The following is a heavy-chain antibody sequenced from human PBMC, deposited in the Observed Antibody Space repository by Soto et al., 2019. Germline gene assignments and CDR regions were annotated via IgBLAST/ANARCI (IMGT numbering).Heavy chain of an antibody. CDR2: IYPGVSDT. D-gene: IGHD3-16*02. V-gene: IGHV5-51*01. Sequence: PGESLKISCKGSGYSFTSYWIGWVRQMPGKGLGWMWIIYPGVSDTRYSPSFNGQVCISADKSISTAYLQWSSLKASDTAMYYCASLAYYDYVWGSYRLLGYFDYWGQGTLVTVSS. CDR3: ASLAYYDYVWGSYRLLGYFDY. CDR1: GYSFTSYW. J-gene: IGHJ4*02.